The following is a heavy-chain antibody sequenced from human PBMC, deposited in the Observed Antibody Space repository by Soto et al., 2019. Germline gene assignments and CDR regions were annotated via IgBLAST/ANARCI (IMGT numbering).Heavy chain of an antibody. Sequence: QLQLQESGPGLVKPSETLSLTCTVSGGSISSSSYYWGWIRQPPGKGLEWIGSIYYSGSTYYNPSLKSRVTISVDTSMNPSSLKLSSVTAADTAVYYCARHSGAGDSSGWYILGGGNYFDYWGQGTLVTVSS. J-gene: IGHJ4*02. D-gene: IGHD6-19*01. V-gene: IGHV4-39*01. CDR2: IYYSGST. CDR3: ARHSGAGDSSGWYILGGGNYFDY. CDR1: GGSISSSSYY.